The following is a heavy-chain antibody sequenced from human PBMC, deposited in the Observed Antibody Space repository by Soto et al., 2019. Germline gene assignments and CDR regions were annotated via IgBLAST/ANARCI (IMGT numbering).Heavy chain of an antibody. CDR2: IKTDASEK. CDR3: AGPGYSSQDY. D-gene: IGHD5-18*01. Sequence: PGGSLRLSCAASGFTLRSYWMSWVRQAPGKGLEWLATIKTDASEKKYVDSVKGRFTVSRDNAKNSLYLQMDSLRAEDTAVYYCAGPGYSSQDYWGQGALATVSS. J-gene: IGHJ4*02. CDR1: GFTLRSYW. V-gene: IGHV3-7*03.